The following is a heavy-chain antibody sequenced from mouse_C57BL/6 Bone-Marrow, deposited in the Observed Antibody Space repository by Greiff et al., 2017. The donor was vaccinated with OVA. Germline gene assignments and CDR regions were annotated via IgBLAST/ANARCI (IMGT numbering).Heavy chain of an antibody. V-gene: IGHV5-17*01. Sequence: EVHLVESGGGLVKPGGSLKLSCAASGFTFSDYGMHWVRQAPETGLEWVAYISSGSSTIYYADTVKGRFTISRDNAKNTLFLQMTSLRSEDTAMYYCARPGYYGSSYDYWGQGTTLTVSS. CDR2: ISSGSSTI. CDR1: GFTFSDYG. D-gene: IGHD1-1*01. J-gene: IGHJ2*01. CDR3: ARPGYYGSSYDY.